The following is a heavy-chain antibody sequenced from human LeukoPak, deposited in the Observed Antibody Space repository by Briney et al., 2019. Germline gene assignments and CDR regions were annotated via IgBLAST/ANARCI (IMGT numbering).Heavy chain of an antibody. Sequence: PSETLSLTCTVSGTSISSGAYSWSWVRQHPGKGLEWIACIYYSGNTYYNPSLKRRVTISVDTSKNQFSLKLSSVTAADTAVYYCARTITIFGALGYFDYWGQGTLVTVSS. D-gene: IGHD3-3*01. CDR2: IYYSGNT. CDR3: ARTITIFGALGYFDY. J-gene: IGHJ4*02. CDR1: GTSISSGAYS. V-gene: IGHV4-31*03.